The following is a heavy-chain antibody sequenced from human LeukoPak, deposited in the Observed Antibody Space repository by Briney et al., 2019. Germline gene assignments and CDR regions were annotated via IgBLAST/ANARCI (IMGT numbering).Heavy chain of an antibody. V-gene: IGHV1-69*04. CDR1: GGTFSSYA. CDR3: ARGMGQYYDILTGYYYYGMDV. D-gene: IGHD3-9*01. Sequence: SVKVSCKASGGTFSSYAISWVRQAPGQGLEWMGRIIPILGIANYAQKFQGRVTITADKSTSTAYMELSSLRSEDTAVYYCARGMGQYYDILTGYYYYGMDVWGQGTTVTVSS. J-gene: IGHJ6*02. CDR2: IIPILGIA.